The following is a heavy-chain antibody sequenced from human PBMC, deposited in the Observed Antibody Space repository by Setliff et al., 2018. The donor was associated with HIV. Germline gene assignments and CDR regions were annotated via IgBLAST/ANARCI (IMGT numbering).Heavy chain of an antibody. CDR3: ARDPYCSGDGCFRYYQH. J-gene: IGHJ1*01. CDR2: VYYTGKT. V-gene: IGHV4-31*03. Sequence: KTSETLSLTCSVSGVSIVTGGFYYSWIRHHPGKGLEWLGTVYYTGKTYYNPSLQSRLTMSADTSKNQLYLKMNSVTAADTAVYFCARDPYCSGDGCFRYYQHWGRGTLVTVSS. CDR1: GVSIVTGGFY. D-gene: IGHD2-15*01.